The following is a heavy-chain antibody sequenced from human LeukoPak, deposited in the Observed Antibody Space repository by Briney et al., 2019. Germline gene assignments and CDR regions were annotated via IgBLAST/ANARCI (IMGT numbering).Heavy chain of an antibody. CDR2: ISGSSSHT. CDR1: EFTFSDYY. D-gene: IGHD6-13*01. J-gene: IGHJ4*02. Sequence: GGSLRLSCAASEFTFSDYYMNWIRQAPGKGLEWLSYISGSSSHTNYADSVKGRFTISRDNAKNSLYLQMNSLRAEDSAVYYCARGGGYYFDYWGQGTLVTVSS. CDR3: ARGGGYYFDY. V-gene: IGHV3-11*05.